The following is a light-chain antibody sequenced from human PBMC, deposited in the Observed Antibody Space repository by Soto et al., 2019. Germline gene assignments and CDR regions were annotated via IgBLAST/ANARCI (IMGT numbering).Light chain of an antibody. CDR3: LHDHDYPLT. V-gene: IGKV1-6*01. Sequence: AIEMTQSPSSLSAYVGDRVIISCRASQGIRNDLGWYQQKPGKAPKLLIYAASSLQSGVPSRFSGSGSGTDFFLTISSLQPEDSATYYCLHDHDYPLTFGGGTRVEIK. CDR1: QGIRND. CDR2: AAS. J-gene: IGKJ4*01.